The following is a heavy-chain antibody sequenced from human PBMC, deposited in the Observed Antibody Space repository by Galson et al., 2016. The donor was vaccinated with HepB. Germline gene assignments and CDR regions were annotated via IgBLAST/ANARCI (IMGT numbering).Heavy chain of an antibody. CDR3: SRDRHRLSQNTVIGL. V-gene: IGHV3-53*01. D-gene: IGHD2/OR15-2a*01. CDR2: IYSNGDT. CDR1: GFTVSNNY. J-gene: IGHJ4*02. Sequence: SLRLSCAASGFTVSNNYMKWVRQAPGKGLEWVSLIYSNGDTRYADSVKGRFTISRDNFKNTVYLHMNNLRAEEMAMYYCSRDRHRLSQNTVIGLWGQGTLVTVSS.